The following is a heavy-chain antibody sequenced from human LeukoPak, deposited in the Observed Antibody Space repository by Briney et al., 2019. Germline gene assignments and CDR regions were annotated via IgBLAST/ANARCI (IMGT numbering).Heavy chain of an antibody. CDR3: AKSDGGLLWFGVDY. V-gene: IGHV3-30*18. D-gene: IGHD3-10*01. Sequence: GGSLRLSCAASGFTFSSYAMSWVRQAPGKGLEWVAVISYDGSNKYYADSVKGRFTISRDNSKNTLYLQMNSLRAEDTAVYYCAKSDGGLLWFGVDYWGQGTLVTVSS. CDR1: GFTFSSYA. CDR2: ISYDGSNK. J-gene: IGHJ4*02.